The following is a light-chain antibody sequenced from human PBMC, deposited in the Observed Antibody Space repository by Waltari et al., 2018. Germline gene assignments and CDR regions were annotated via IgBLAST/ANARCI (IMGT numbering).Light chain of an antibody. J-gene: IGLJ3*02. CDR1: TSNIGSYT. Sequence: QSVLTQPPSASGTPGQRVTISCSGPTSNIGSYTFNRFRHLPGTAPKLLMYSYTQRPSGVPDRFSGSKSGTSASLAISGLQSDDEADYYCAAWDYRLNIWVFGGGTKPTVL. V-gene: IGLV1-44*01. CDR2: SYT. CDR3: AAWDYRLNIWV.